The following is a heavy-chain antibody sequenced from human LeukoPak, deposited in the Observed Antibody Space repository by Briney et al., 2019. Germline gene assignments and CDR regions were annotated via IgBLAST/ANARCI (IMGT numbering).Heavy chain of an antibody. CDR1: GFTFSSNS. CDR2: ISSSSSYI. J-gene: IGHJ5*02. D-gene: IGHD6-13*01. V-gene: IGHV3-21*01. Sequence: GGSLRLSCAASGFTFSSNSMNWVRQAPGKGLEWVSSISSSSSYIYYADSVKGRFTISRDNAKNSLYLQMNSLRAEDTAVYYCARRAAAGTRFDPWGQGTLVTVSS. CDR3: ARRAAAGTRFDP.